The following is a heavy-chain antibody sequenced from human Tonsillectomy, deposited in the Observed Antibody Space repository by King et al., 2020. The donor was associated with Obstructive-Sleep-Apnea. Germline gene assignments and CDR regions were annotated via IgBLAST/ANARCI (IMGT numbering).Heavy chain of an antibody. V-gene: IGHV4-38-2*02. CDR2: IYHSGST. D-gene: IGHD2-15*01. Sequence: QVQLQESGPGLVKPSETLSLTCTVSGYSISSGYYWGWIRQPPGKGLEWIGSIYHSGSTYYNPSLKSRVTISVDTPKNQFSLKLSSVTAADTAVYYCARGRQGYCSGGSCPAPWFDPWGQGTLVTVSS. CDR1: GYSISSGYY. CDR3: ARGRQGYCSGGSCPAPWFDP. J-gene: IGHJ5*02.